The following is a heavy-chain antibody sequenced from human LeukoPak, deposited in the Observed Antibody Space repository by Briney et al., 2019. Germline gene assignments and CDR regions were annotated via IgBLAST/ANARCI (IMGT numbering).Heavy chain of an antibody. CDR2: ISAYNGNT. CDR3: ARAPYGDNGYTAEVADY. CDR1: GYTFTSYG. D-gene: IGHD3-16*01. J-gene: IGHJ4*02. V-gene: IGHV1-18*01. Sequence: ASVKVSCKASGYTFTSYGISRVRQAPGQGLEWMGWISAYNGNTNYAQKLQGRVTMTTDTSTSTAYMELRSLRSDDTAVYYCARAPYGDNGYTAEVADYWGQGTLVTVSS.